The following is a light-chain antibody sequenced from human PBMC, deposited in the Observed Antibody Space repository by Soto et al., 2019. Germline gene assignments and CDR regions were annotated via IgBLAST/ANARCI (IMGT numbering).Light chain of an antibody. CDR2: AAS. CDR3: QQSYSTIT. V-gene: IGKV1-39*01. Sequence: MQMTRSPSSLSASVGDRVSITCQASQDISSYLNWYQQKPGKAPKLLIYAASSLQSGVPSRFSGSGSGTDFTLTISSLQPEDFATYYCQQSYSTITFGQGTRLEIK. J-gene: IGKJ5*01. CDR1: QDISSY.